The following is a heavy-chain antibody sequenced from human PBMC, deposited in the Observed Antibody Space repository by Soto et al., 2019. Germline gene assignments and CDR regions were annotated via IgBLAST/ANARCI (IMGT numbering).Heavy chain of an antibody. CDR1: GGSMSSYSYY. V-gene: IGHV4-39*01. D-gene: IGHD3-16*01. CDR2: IYHSGDT. Sequence: PSETLSLTCTVSGGSMSSYSYYWGWIRQPPGKGLEWIGSIYHSGDTSYNPSLKSRVTISVDTSKTQFSLTLNSVTAADTAVYHCARHSGWGTFLGGFDYWGQGTLVTVSS. J-gene: IGHJ4*02. CDR3: ARHSGWGTFLGGFDY.